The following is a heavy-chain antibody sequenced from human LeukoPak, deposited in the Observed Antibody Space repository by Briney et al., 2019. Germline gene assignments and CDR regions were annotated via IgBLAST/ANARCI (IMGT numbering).Heavy chain of an antibody. J-gene: IGHJ6*02. V-gene: IGHV4-34*01. D-gene: IGHD2-2*01. Sequence: PSETLSLTCAVYGGSFSGYYWSWIRQPPGKGLEWIGEINHSGSTNYNPSLKSRVTISVETSKNQFSLKLSSVTAADTAVYYCASDIVVVPAAMGSYYYYGMDVWGQGTTVTVSS. CDR2: INHSGST. CDR3: ASDIVVVPAAMGSYYYYGMDV. CDR1: GGSFSGYY.